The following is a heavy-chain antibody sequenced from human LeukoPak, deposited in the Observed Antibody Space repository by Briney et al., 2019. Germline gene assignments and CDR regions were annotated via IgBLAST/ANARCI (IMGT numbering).Heavy chain of an antibody. CDR3: ARIPYYDFWSGYYSAHYDY. V-gene: IGHV1-2*02. CDR1: GYTFTGYY. J-gene: IGHJ4*02. D-gene: IGHD3-3*01. CDR2: INPNSGGT. Sequence: ASVKVSCKASGYTFTGYYMHWVRQAPGQGLEWMGWINPNSGGTNYAQKFQGRVTMTTDTSTSTAYMELRSLRSDDTAVYYCARIPYYDFWSGYYSAHYDYWGQGTLVTVSS.